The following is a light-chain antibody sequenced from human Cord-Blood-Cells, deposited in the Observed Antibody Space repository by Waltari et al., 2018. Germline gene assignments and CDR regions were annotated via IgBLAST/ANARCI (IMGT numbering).Light chain of an antibody. J-gene: IGLJ1*01. CDR1: SSDVGSYHL. CDR2: EGS. CDR3: CSYAGSSTYYV. Sequence: QSALTQPASVSGSPGQSLTISCTGTSSDVGSYHLVSCYQQHPGKAPKPMIYEGSKRPSGVSNRFSGSKSGNTASLTISGLQAEDEADYYCCSYAGSSTYYVFGTGTKVTVL. V-gene: IGLV2-23*01.